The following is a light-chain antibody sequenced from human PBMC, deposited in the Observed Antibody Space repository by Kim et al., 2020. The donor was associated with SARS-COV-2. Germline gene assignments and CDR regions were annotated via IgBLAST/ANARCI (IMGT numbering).Light chain of an antibody. CDR1: SLTNYY. Sequence: SSELTQDPAVSVALGQTVRITCQGDSLTNYYASWYQQKPGQAPVVVIYGNNNRPSGIPRFSGSNSGNTASLTITGAQAEGAADYYCSSRDSGGNVVFGGG. CDR3: SSRDSGGNVV. J-gene: IGLJ2*01. V-gene: IGLV3-19*01. CDR2: GNN.